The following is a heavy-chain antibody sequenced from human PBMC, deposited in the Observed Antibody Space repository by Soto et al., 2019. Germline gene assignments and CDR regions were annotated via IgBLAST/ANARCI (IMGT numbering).Heavy chain of an antibody. J-gene: IGHJ5*02. CDR3: ARDGIWSGSYLFEP. V-gene: IGHV1-69*01. CDR1: GGTFSSYA. D-gene: IGHD3-3*01. CDR2: IIPSFGTA. Sequence: QVQLVQSGADVKKPWSSVKVSCKASGGTFSSYAISWVRQAPGQGLEWMGGIIPSFGTANYAQKFQGRVTITADESTSTAYMELSSLRSEDTAVYYCARDGIWSGSYLFEPWGQVTLVTVSS.